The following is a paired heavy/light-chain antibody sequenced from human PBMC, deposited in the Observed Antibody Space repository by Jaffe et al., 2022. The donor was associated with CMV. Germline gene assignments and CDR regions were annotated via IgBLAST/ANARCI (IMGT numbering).Light chain of an antibody. V-gene: IGKV4-1*01. CDR1: QSVFYSSNKKNY. Sequence: DIVVTQSPDSLAVSLGERATINCKSSQSVFYSSNKKNYLAWYQQKPGQPPKLLIYWASARESGVPDRFSGSGSGTDFTLTISNLQAEDVAIYYCQQYYNTLSYSFGQGTKVEIK. CDR3: QQYYNTLSYS. CDR2: WAS. J-gene: IGKJ2*03.
Heavy chain of an antibody. D-gene: IGHD1-7*01. CDR3: GRGRLELVGVGHY. V-gene: IGHV1-46*01. CDR1: GYTFTDYY. J-gene: IGHJ4*02. Sequence: QVQLVQSGAEVKKPGASVRVSCETSGYTFTDYYMHWVRQAPGQGLEWMGIINPRGGAASYAQKFQGRVTMTRDTSTSTVYMELSSLRSDDTAVYYCGRGRLELVGVGHYWGQGTLVTVSS. CDR2: INPRGGAA.